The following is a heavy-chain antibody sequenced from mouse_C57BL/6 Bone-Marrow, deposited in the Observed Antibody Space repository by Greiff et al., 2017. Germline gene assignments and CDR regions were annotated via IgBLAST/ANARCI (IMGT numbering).Heavy chain of an antibody. D-gene: IGHD1-1*01. J-gene: IGHJ4*01. CDR2: IWTGGGT. Sequence: VMLVESGPGLVAPSQSLSITCTVSGFSLTSYAISWVRQPPGKGLAWLGVIWTGGGTHYNLALKSRLSISKDNSKSQVFLKMNRLQTDDTARYYCARNNYYGSSYLYYYAMDYWGQGTSGTVSS. V-gene: IGHV2-9-1*01. CDR1: GFSLTSYA. CDR3: ARNNYYGSSYLYYYAMDY.